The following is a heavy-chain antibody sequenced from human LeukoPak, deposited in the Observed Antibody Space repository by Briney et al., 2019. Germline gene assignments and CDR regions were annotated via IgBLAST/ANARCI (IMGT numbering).Heavy chain of an antibody. J-gene: IGHJ4*02. CDR1: GFIFSDHY. Sequence: PGGSLRLSCAASGFIFSDHYMDWVRQAPGKGLEWVGCIGKKANSYTTQYAASVKGRFTFSRDDSKNSLYLQMNSLKTEDMAVYYCARRREIGGIDYWGQGTLVTVSS. CDR3: ARRREIGGIDY. V-gene: IGHV3-72*01. CDR2: IGKKANSYTT. D-gene: IGHD3-16*01.